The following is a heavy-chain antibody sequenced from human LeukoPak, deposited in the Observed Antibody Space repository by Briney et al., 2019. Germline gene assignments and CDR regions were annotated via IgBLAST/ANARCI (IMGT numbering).Heavy chain of an antibody. J-gene: IGHJ4*02. CDR1: GFTFDDYA. CDR3: AKDTEAVVVSGYFDY. D-gene: IGHD3-22*01. Sequence: GRSLRLSCAASGFTFDDYAMHWVRQAPGKGLEWVSGISWNSGSIGYADSVKGRFTISRDNAKNSLYLQMNSLRAEDTALYYCAKDTEAVVVSGYFDYWGQGTLVTVSS. V-gene: IGHV3-9*01. CDR2: ISWNSGSI.